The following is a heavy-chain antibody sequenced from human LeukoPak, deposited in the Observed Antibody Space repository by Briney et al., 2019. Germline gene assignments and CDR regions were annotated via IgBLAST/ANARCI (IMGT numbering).Heavy chain of an antibody. J-gene: IGHJ3*02. D-gene: IGHD1-26*01. CDR1: GFTFTSSA. CDR2: IVVGSDNT. V-gene: IGHV1-58*01. Sequence: VASVKVSCKASGFTFTSSAVQWLRQARGQRLEWIGWIVVGSDNTNYAQKFKGRVTITRDMSTSTAYMELSSLRSEDTAVYYCAAATGATAGSYAFDIWGQGTMVTVSS. CDR3: AAATGATAGSYAFDI.